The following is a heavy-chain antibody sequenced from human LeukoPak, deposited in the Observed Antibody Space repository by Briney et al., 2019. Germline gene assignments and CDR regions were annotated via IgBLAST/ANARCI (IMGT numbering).Heavy chain of an antibody. D-gene: IGHD1-26*01. CDR1: GFTVSSDY. CDR3: ARVSGSYYPFDY. CDR2: IYTGGST. J-gene: IGHJ4*02. V-gene: IGHV3-53*01. Sequence: GSLRLSCVVSGFTVSSDYMSWVRQAPGKGLECVSLIYTGGSTYYADSVKGRFTISRDESKNTLYLQTNSLRAEDTAIYYCARVSGSYYPFDYWGQGTLVTVSS.